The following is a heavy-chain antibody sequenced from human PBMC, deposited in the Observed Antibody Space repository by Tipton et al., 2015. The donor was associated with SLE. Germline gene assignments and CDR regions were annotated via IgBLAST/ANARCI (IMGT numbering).Heavy chain of an antibody. CDR3: AREGGQQLVRIYGMDV. D-gene: IGHD6-13*01. CDR2: TYYRSKWYN. V-gene: IGHV6-1*01. CDR1: GDSVSSNSAA. J-gene: IGHJ6*02. Sequence: GLVKPSQTISLTCVISGDSVSSNSAAWNWIRQSPSRGLEWLGRTYYRSKWYNDYAVSVKSRITINPDTSKNQFSLQLNSVTPEDTAVYHCAREGGQQLVRIYGMDVWGQGTTVTVSS.